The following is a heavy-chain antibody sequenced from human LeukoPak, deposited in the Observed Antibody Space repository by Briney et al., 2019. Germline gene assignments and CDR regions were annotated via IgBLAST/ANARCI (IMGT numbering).Heavy chain of an antibody. D-gene: IGHD3-22*01. V-gene: IGHV3-21*01. CDR3: AKDSSYYYDSSGYYYFDY. CDR2: ISTSSSYI. Sequence: GGSLRLSCAASGFTFSSYSMNWVRQAPGKGLEWVSSISTSSSYIYYADSVKGRFTISRDNSKNTLYLQMNSLRAEDTAVYYCAKDSSYYYDSSGYYYFDYWGQGTLVTVSS. CDR1: GFTFSSYS. J-gene: IGHJ4*02.